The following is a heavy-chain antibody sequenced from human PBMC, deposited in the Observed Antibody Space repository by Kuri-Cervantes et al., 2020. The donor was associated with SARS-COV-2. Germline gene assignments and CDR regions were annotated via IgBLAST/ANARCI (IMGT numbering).Heavy chain of an antibody. CDR2: ISWNSGSI. V-gene: IGHV3-9*01. D-gene: IGHD3-10*01. CDR3: ARDVLLWFGGLLGPGYYYGMDV. J-gene: IGHJ6*02. CDR1: GFPLDDYA. Sequence: SLKISCQASGFPLDDYAMHRVRQAPGKGLEWVSGISWNSGSIGYADSVKGRFTISRDNAKNSLYLQMNSLRAEDTAVYYWARDVLLWFGGLLGPGYYYGMDVWGQGTTVTVSS.